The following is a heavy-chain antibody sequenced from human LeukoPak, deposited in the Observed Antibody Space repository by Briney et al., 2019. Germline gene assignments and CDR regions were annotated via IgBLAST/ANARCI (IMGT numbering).Heavy chain of an antibody. D-gene: IGHD4-17*01. CDR2: ISGSGGST. J-gene: IGHJ4*02. V-gene: IGHV3-23*01. CDR1: GFTFSSYA. CDR3: AKAILEENTGEGDY. Sequence: GGSLRLSCAASGFTFSSYAMSWVRQAPGKGLEWVSAISGSGGSTYYADSVKGRFTISRDNSKNTLYLQMNSLRAEDTAVYYCAKAILEENTGEGDYWGQGTLVTVSS.